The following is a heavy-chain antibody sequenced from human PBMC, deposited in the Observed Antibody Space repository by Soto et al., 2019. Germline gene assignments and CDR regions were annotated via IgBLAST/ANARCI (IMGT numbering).Heavy chain of an antibody. J-gene: IGHJ4*02. V-gene: IGHV4-59*01. Sequence: PSETQSLTCSVSGGSITSYYGSWIRQPQGQGLEWIGSIYSSGSTNYNPSLKSRVIISVDTSKNQFSLKLSSVTAADTALYYCTGGTCYPPYEFDYWGQGTLVTGSS. CDR3: TGGTCYPPYEFDY. CDR1: GGSITSYY. D-gene: IGHD2-15*01. CDR2: IYSSGST.